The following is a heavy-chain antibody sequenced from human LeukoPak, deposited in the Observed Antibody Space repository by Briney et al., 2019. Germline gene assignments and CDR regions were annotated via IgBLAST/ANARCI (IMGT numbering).Heavy chain of an antibody. D-gene: IGHD1-26*01. CDR2: IWSVGGAE. J-gene: IGHJ4*02. CDR3: AGGPLRGSYYI. Sequence: GRSLRLSCVASGFPFSSYGMHWVRQAPGKGLEWVAVIWSVGGAEYYADSVKGRFTISRDNSKNMLFLQMNSLRAEDTAVYYCAGGPLRGSYYIWGQGTLVTVSS. CDR1: GFPFSSYG. V-gene: IGHV3-33*01.